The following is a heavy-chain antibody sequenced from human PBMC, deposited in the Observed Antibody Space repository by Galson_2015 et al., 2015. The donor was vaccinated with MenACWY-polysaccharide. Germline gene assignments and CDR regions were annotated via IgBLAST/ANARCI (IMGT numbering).Heavy chain of an antibody. Sequence: SLRLSCAAPGFTFTSYAMSWVRQAPGKGLEWVSAIRSSGANTYYADSVKGRFTISRDNSKNTLYLQMNSLRAEDTAVYYCAKDSAEIRGVAGRFDPWGQGTLGTVSS. D-gene: IGHD3-10*01. V-gene: IGHV3-23*01. CDR1: GFTFTSYA. CDR3: AKDSAEIRGVAGRFDP. CDR2: IRSSGANT. J-gene: IGHJ5*02.